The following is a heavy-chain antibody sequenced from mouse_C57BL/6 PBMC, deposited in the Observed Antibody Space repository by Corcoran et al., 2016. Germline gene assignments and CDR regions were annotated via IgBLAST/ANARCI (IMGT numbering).Heavy chain of an antibody. CDR3: ARRLITTVVAPFAY. V-gene: IGHV9-3*01. CDR1: GYTFTTYG. Sequence: QIQLVQSGPELKKPGETVKISCKASGYTFTTYGMSWVKQAPGKGLKWMGWINTYSGVPTYADDFKGRFAFSLETSASTAYLQINNLKNEDTATYFCARRLITTVVAPFAYWGQGTLVTVSA. J-gene: IGHJ3*01. D-gene: IGHD1-1*01. CDR2: INTYSGVP.